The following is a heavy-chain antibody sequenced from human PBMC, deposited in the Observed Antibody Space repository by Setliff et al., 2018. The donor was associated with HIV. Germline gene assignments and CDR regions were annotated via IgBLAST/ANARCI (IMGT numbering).Heavy chain of an antibody. Sequence: SETLSLTCGVVSGGSINSYYWSWIRQSPGKGLEWVGSSYFSGTSNYNPSLKSRLTISLNTPRNQVSLKLSSVTAADTAVYYCARLSLRGGYYFDFWGQGTLVTVSS. V-gene: IGHV4-59*12. CDR2: SYFSGTS. CDR3: ARLSLRGGYYFDF. CDR1: GGSINSYY. J-gene: IGHJ4*02.